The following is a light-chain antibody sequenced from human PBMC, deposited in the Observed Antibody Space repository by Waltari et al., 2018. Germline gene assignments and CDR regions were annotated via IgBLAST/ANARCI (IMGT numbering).Light chain of an antibody. V-gene: IGKV3-20*01. Sequence: EIVLAQSPGTLSLSPGETATLSCRATQSVTNKYLALYHEKPGQPPRLLIYGVSNRATCIPYRFSGSGSGTDLTLTISRLEPEDFAVYYCQLYDTSPRFTFGPGTKVDIK. CDR3: QLYDTSPRFT. J-gene: IGKJ3*01. CDR2: GVS. CDR1: QSVTNKY.